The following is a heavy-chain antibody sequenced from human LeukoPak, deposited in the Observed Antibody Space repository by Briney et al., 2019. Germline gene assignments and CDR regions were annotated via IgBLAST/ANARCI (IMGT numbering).Heavy chain of an antibody. V-gene: IGHV4-31*03. Sequence: SETLSLTCTVSGGSISSGGYYWSWIRQHPGKGLEWIGYIYYSGSTYYNPSLKSRVTISVDTSKNQFSLKLSSVTAADTAVYYCATPTDRKGWCYFDLWGRGTLVTVSS. CDR3: ATPTDRKGWCYFDL. CDR2: IYYSGST. CDR1: GGSISSGGYY. J-gene: IGHJ2*01. D-gene: IGHD2-8*02.